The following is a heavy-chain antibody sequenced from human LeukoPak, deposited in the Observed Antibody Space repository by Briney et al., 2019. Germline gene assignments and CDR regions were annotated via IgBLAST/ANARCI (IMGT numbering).Heavy chain of an antibody. Sequence: ASVTVSCKASGYTFTSYGISWVRQAPGQGLEWMGWISAHNGNTNYAQRLQGRVTMTTDTSTSTAYMELRSLRSDDTAVYYCARGRKTVVAATPYYFDYWGQGTMVTVSS. V-gene: IGHV1-18*01. D-gene: IGHD2-15*01. CDR2: ISAHNGNT. J-gene: IGHJ4*02. CDR1: GYTFTSYG. CDR3: ARGRKTVVAATPYYFDY.